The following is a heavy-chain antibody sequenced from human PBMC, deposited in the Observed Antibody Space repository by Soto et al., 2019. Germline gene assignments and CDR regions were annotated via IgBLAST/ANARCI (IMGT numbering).Heavy chain of an antibody. J-gene: IGHJ5*02. CDR3: ARAYYSGSGSPPRFDP. CDR2: TYYRSKWYN. D-gene: IGHD3-10*01. Sequence: SQTLSLTCAISGDSVSSNSAAWNWIRQSPSRGLEWLGRTYYRSKWYNDYAVSVKSRITINPDTSKNQFSLQLNSVTPEDTAVYYCARAYYSGSGSPPRFDPWGQGTLVTVSS. CDR1: GDSVSSNSAA. V-gene: IGHV6-1*01.